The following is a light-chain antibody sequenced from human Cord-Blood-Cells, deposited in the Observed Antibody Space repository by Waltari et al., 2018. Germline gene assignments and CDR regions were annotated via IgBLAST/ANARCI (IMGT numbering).Light chain of an antibody. CDR3: QQYGSSPGT. CDR1: QRVSRSY. V-gene: IGKV3-20*01. J-gene: IGKJ1*01. CDR2: GAS. Sequence: VLTQSPGTLSLSPGERATLSCRASQRVSRSYLAWYQQKPGQAPRLLIYGASSRATGIPDRFSGSGSGTDFTLTISRLEPEDFAVYYCQQYGSSPGTFGQGTKVEIK.